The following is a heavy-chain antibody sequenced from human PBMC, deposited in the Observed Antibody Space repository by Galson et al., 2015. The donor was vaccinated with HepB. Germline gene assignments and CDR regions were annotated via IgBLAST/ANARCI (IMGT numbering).Heavy chain of an antibody. CDR1: GYIFTDYY. Sequence: SVKVSCKASGYIFTDYYLHWVRQAPGQGLECMGWINPKSGVTYYAQKFQGRVTMTRDTSVSTLYMELGRLRSDDTAVYFCGRDPDTIKGAHFDFWGQGTLLTVSS. CDR2: INPKSGVT. J-gene: IGHJ4*02. CDR3: GRDPDTIKGAHFDF. D-gene: IGHD3-9*01. V-gene: IGHV1-2*02.